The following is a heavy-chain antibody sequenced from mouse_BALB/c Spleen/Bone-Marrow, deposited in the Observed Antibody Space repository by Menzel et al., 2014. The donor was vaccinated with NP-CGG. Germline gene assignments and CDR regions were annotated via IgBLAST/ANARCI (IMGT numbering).Heavy chain of an antibody. CDR3: ARSGFDY. Sequence: VQLQQSGAELAKPGASVKMSGKASDYTFTSYWMHWVKQRPGQGLEWIGYINPSTGYTAYNQKFKDKATLTADKSSSTAYMQLSSLTSEDSAVYYCARSGFDYWGQGTTFTVSS. V-gene: IGHV1-7*01. CDR1: DYTFTSYW. D-gene: IGHD4-1*01. CDR2: INPSTGYT. J-gene: IGHJ2*01.